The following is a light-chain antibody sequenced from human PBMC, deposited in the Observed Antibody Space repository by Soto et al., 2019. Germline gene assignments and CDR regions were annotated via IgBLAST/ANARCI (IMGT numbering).Light chain of an antibody. CDR2: AAS. CDR3: QQSYSTPLT. Sequence: DIQMTQSPSSLSASVGDRVTITCRASQSISSYLNWYQQKPGKAPKLLIYAASSLQSGVPSRFSGSGSGTDFTLTISSLQPVDFATYYCQQSYSTPLTFDQGTKVEIK. J-gene: IGKJ1*01. CDR1: QSISSY. V-gene: IGKV1-39*01.